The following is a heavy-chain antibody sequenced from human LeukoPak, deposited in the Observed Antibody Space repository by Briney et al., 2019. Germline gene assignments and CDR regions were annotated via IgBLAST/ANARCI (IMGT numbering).Heavy chain of an antibody. CDR3: ARGLYSSSWYH. D-gene: IGHD6-13*01. CDR2: INHSGST. V-gene: IGHV4-34*01. Sequence: KPSETLSLTCAVYGGSFSGYYWSWIRQPPGKGLEWIGEINHSGSTNYNPSLKSRVTISVDTSKNQFSLKLSSVTAADTAVYYCARGLYSSSWYHWGQGTPVTVSS. J-gene: IGHJ5*02. CDR1: GGSFSGYY.